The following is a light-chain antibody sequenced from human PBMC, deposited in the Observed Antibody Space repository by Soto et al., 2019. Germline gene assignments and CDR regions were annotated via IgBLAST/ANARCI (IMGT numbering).Light chain of an antibody. J-gene: IGKJ1*01. CDR2: GAS. V-gene: IGKV3-15*01. CDR1: QGVGSN. Sequence: EVVMTQSPATLSVSPGDGPALSCRASQGVGSNLAWYQQKPGQAPRLLVYGASTRASGVPARFSGSGSGTEFTLTISSLGSEDFAVYYCQQYNKLPLTFGQGTKVEIK. CDR3: QQYNKLPLT.